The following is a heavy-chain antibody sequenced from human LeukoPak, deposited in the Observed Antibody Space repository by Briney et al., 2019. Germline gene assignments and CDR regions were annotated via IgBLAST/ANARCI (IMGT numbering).Heavy chain of an antibody. CDR1: GGSISSYY. V-gene: IGHV4-59*01. CDR3: ARQTGSGLFILP. D-gene: IGHD3/OR15-3a*01. J-gene: IGHJ4*02. CDR2: IYYSGST. Sequence: SETLSLTCTVSGGSISSYYWSWIRQPPGKGLEWIGYIYYSGSTNYNPSLKSRVTISVDTSKNQFSLRLSSVTAADTAVYYCARQTGSGLFILPGGQGTLVTVSS.